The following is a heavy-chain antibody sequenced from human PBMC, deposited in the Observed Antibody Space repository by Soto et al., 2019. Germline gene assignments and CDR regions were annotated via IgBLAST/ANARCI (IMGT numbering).Heavy chain of an antibody. CDR3: EHAYGGRSRY. Sequence: QITLKESGPTLVKPTQTLTLTCTFSGFSLTTDRVGVGWIRQPPGEALEWLAVIYWDDSKTYRPSLESRLTITKDTSKNQVALTMTNMDSLDTATYYCEHAYGGRSRYWGQGTLVTVSS. D-gene: IGHD1-26*01. CDR2: IYWDDSK. V-gene: IGHV2-5*02. J-gene: IGHJ4*02. CDR1: GFSLTTDRVG.